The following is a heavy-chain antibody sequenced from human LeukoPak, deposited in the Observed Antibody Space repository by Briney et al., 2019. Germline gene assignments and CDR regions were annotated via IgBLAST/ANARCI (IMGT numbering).Heavy chain of an antibody. D-gene: IGHD6-19*01. CDR2: INSDGSTT. Sequence: GGSLRLSCAASGFTFSSNWMHWVRQAPGKGLVWVSRINSDGSTTSYADSVRGRFTISRDNAKNTVYLQMNSLRAEDTAVYYCAKRAVAGTFDYWGQGTLVTVSS. CDR1: GFTFSSNW. CDR3: AKRAVAGTFDY. V-gene: IGHV3-74*01. J-gene: IGHJ4*02.